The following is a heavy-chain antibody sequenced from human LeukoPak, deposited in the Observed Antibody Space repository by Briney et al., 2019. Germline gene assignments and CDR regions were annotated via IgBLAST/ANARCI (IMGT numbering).Heavy chain of an antibody. Sequence: SETLSLTCVVSGGSMRSSDYYWAWIRQPPGTGLEWIGSIYYSGSTLYNPSLKSRVTISVDASKNQFSLKLSSVTAADTAVYYCARLNSGSYFDYWGQGTLVTVSS. CDR3: ARLNSGSYFDY. CDR1: GGSMRSSDYY. V-gene: IGHV4-39*01. D-gene: IGHD1-26*01. J-gene: IGHJ4*02. CDR2: IYYSGST.